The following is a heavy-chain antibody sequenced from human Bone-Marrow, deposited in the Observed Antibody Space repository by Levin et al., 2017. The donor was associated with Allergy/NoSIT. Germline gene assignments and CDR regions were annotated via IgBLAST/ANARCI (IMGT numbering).Heavy chain of an antibody. J-gene: IGHJ5*02. V-gene: IGHV3-23*01. Sequence: GGSLRLSCVASGIAFSNYFVSWVRQAPGKGLEWVSGIHADGSGTYYADSVKGRFTISRDNSKNTVHLQMNSLRVDDTAIYYCGRDPNGDYVGAWRFDPWGQGTLVTVSS. CDR2: IHADGSGT. CDR3: GRDPNGDYVGAWRFDP. D-gene: IGHD4-17*01. CDR1: GIAFSNYF.